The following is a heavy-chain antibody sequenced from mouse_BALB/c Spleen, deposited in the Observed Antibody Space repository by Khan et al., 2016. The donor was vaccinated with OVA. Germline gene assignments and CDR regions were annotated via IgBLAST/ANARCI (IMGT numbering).Heavy chain of an antibody. CDR3: ARTARIKD. V-gene: IGHV3-2*02. J-gene: IGHJ2*01. D-gene: IGHD1-2*01. Sequence: VQLKQSGPGLVKPSQSLSLTCTVTGYSITSGYGWNWIRQFPGNKLEWMGYISNSGSTNYNPSPQSRISITRDTSKNQFFLQLNSVTTEDTATYYCARTARIKDGGQGTTLTVSS. CDR2: ISNSGST. CDR1: GYSITSGYG.